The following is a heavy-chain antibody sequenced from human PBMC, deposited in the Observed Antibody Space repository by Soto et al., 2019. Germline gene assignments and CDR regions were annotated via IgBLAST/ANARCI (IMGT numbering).Heavy chain of an antibody. CDR1: VGSFSGYY. D-gene: IGHD6-19*01. Sequence: PSETLSLTCAVYVGSFSGYYWSWIRQPPGKGLEWIGEINHSGSTNYNPSLKSRVTISVDTSKNQFSLKLSSVTAADTAVYYCASGGSGWLRNWFDPWGQGTLVTVSS. CDR2: INHSGST. V-gene: IGHV4-34*01. CDR3: ASGGSGWLRNWFDP. J-gene: IGHJ5*02.